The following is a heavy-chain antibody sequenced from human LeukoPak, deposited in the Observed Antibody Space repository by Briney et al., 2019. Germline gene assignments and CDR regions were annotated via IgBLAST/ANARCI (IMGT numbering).Heavy chain of an antibody. Sequence: KAXXXTFTXYXMXWVRQAPGXGLEWMGWINPNSGGTNYAQKFQGRVTMTRDTSISTAYMELSRLRSDDTAVYYCASSSGPFDFDYWGQGTLVTVSS. V-gene: IGHV1-2*02. CDR2: INPNSGGT. CDR1: XXTFTXYX. J-gene: IGHJ4*02. D-gene: IGHD6-19*01. CDR3: ASSSGPFDFDY.